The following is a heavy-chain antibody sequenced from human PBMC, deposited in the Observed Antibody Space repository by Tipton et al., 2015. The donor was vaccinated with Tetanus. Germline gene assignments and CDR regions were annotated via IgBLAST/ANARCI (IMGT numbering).Heavy chain of an antibody. Sequence: QLVQSGGGLIQPGGSLRLSCAASGFTVSSNYMSWVRQAPGKGLEWVSRINRDGTTTTYADSVKGRFTISRDNARNTVYLQMNSLRAEDTAVYYCGLAGNVGDFDYWGQGTLVTVSS. CDR2: INRDGTTT. CDR3: GLAGNVGDFDY. J-gene: IGHJ4*02. CDR1: GFTVSSNY. V-gene: IGHV3-74*02. D-gene: IGHD4-23*01.